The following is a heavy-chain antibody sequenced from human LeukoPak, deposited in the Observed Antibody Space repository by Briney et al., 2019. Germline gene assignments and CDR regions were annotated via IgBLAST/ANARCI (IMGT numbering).Heavy chain of an antibody. J-gene: IGHJ5*02. CDR3: AREGTGASRWFDP. Sequence: SETLSLTCAVSGGSISTYYWSWIRQPPGKGLEWIGYIHYTGNTNCNPSLKSQVTISLDTSKNQFSLKLSSVTAADTAVYYGAREGTGASRWFDPWGQGTLVTVSS. D-gene: IGHD1-26*01. CDR2: IHYTGNT. V-gene: IGHV4-59*01. CDR1: GGSISTYY.